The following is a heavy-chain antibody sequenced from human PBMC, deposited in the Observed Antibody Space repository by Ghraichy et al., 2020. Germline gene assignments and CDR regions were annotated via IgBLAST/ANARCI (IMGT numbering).Heavy chain of an antibody. J-gene: IGHJ4*02. CDR2: LNPSSGGT. D-gene: IGHD6-13*01. Sequence: ASVKVSCKASGYTFSDFYIYWVRQAPGQGLEWMGWLNPSSGGTNCAQRFQGGVTMTRDRSINTAYMELTSLTYDDTAVYYCARAYCSTSSCPTGGYWGQGTLVTVSS. CDR1: GYTFSDFY. V-gene: IGHV1-2*02. CDR3: ARAYCSTSSCPTGGY.